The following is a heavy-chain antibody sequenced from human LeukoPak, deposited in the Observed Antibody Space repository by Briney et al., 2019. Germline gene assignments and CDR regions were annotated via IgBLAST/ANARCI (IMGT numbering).Heavy chain of an antibody. J-gene: IGHJ4*02. CDR1: GYTFTSYD. Sequence: ASVKVSCKASGYTFTSYDINWVRQATGQGLEWMGWMNPNSGNTGYAQKFQGRVTITRNTSISTAYMELSSLRSEDTAVYYCASTYSYGFDHNYYFDYWGQGTLVTVSS. D-gene: IGHD5-18*01. CDR2: MNPNSGNT. CDR3: ASTYSYGFDHNYYFDY. V-gene: IGHV1-8*03.